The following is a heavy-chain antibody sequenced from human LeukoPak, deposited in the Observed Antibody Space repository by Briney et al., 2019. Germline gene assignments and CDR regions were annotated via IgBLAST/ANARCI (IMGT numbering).Heavy chain of an antibody. CDR3: ARDSPSGFYTPDY. V-gene: IGHV3-7*01. CDR2: IETDGDQK. Sequence: GGSLRLSCIASGFTFSDYWMRWVRQAPGMGLEWVAHIETDGDQKNYVDSVKGRFTISRDNARNSLYLQMSSLRVDDTAVYFCARDSPSGFYTPDYWGRGTLVTVSS. CDR1: GFTFSDYW. D-gene: IGHD5-12*01. J-gene: IGHJ4*02.